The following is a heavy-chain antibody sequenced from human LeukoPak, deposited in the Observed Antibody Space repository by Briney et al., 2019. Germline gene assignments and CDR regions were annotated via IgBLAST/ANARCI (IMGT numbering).Heavy chain of an antibody. V-gene: IGHV4-39*06. J-gene: IGHJ4*02. Sequence: SETLSLTCSVSGGSISSSSYSWGWIRQPPGKGLAWIGSIYYSGSTYYNPSLKSRVTISVDTSKNQFPVKLSSVTAADTAVYYCARSIRGYSGGWYYFDYWGQGTLITVSS. CDR3: ARSIRGYSGGWYYFDY. CDR1: GGSISSSSYS. CDR2: IYYSGST. D-gene: IGHD6-19*01.